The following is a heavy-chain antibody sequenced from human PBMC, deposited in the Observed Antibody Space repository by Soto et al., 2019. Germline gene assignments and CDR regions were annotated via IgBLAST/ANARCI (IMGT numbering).Heavy chain of an antibody. CDR2: ISHDENK. D-gene: IGHD1-26*01. CDR1: GFIFSRHD. CDR3: ANQIGALDY. V-gene: IGHV3-30*04. J-gene: IGHJ4*02. Sequence: GGSLRLSCAASGFIFSRHDMHWVRQAPGKGLEWVAVISHDENKFYVDSVRGRFTISRDNFKNTLYLQMNSLRPEDTAVYYCANQIGALDYWGQGTLVTVSS.